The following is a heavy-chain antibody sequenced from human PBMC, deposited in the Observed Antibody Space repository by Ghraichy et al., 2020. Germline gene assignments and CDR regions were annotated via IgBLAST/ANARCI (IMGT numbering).Heavy chain of an antibody. Sequence: GGSLRLSCAASGFTFSSYSMNWVRQAPGKGLEWVSYISSRSSTIYYADSLKGRFTISRDNAKNSLFLQVNSLRDEDTAVYYCARDRIAAAATGYYYGMDVWGQGTTVTVSS. CDR3: ARDRIAAAATGYYYGMDV. J-gene: IGHJ6*02. D-gene: IGHD6-13*01. V-gene: IGHV3-48*02. CDR1: GFTFSSYS. CDR2: ISSRSSTI.